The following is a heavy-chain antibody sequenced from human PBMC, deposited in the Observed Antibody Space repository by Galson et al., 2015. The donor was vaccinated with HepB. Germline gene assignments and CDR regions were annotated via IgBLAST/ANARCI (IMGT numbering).Heavy chain of an antibody. CDR2: MNPNSGNT. CDR1: GYTFTSYD. D-gene: IGHD4-11*01. Sequence: SVKVSCKASGYTFTSYDINWVRQATGQGLEWMGWMNPNSGNTGYARKFQGRVTMTRNTSISTAYMELSSLRSEDAAVYYCARLYSWNYYYMDVWGKGTTVTVSS. V-gene: IGHV1-8*01. J-gene: IGHJ6*03. CDR3: ARLYSWNYYYMDV.